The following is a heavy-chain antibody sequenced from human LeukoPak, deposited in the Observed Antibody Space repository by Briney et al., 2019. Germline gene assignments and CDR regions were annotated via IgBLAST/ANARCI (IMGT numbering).Heavy chain of an antibody. CDR1: GYTFTDYF. J-gene: IGHJ4*02. CDR3: ARDRPQYCSSVNCYVFDC. V-gene: IGHV1-2*02. CDR2: INPKTDGA. D-gene: IGHD2-2*01. Sequence: ASVKVSCKASGYTFTDYFVHWVRQAPGHGLEWMGWINPKTDGANSAQTFHGRVTMTRDTSINTAYMELSGLSSDDTAVYYCARDRPQYCSSVNCYVFDCWGQGTLVTVSS.